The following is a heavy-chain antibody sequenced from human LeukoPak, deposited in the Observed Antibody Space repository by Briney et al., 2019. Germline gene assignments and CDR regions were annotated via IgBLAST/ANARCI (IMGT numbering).Heavy chain of an antibody. CDR1: GFTFDDYA. D-gene: IGHD3-10*01. J-gene: IGHJ6*03. V-gene: IGHV3-9*01. Sequence: PGRSLRLSCAASGFTFDDYAMHWVRQAPGKGLEWVSGISWNSGSIGYADSVKGRFTISRDNAKNSVYLQMNSLRAEDTAVYHCAAGGDYYYHMDVWGKETTVTVSS. CDR3: AAGGDYYYHMDV. CDR2: ISWNSGSI.